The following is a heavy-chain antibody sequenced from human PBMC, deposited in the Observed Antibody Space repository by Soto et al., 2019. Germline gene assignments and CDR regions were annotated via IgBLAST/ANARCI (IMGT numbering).Heavy chain of an antibody. J-gene: IGHJ4*02. V-gene: IGHV3-30*18. CDR3: AKDPKVYDFWSAQNLYYFDY. CDR2: ISYDGSNK. Sequence: QVQLVESGGGVVQPGRSLRLSCAASGFTFSSYGMHWVRQAPGKGLEWVAVISYDGSNKYYADSVKGRFTISRDNSKNTLYLQMNSLRAEDTAVYYCAKDPKVYDFWSAQNLYYFDYWGQGTLVTVSS. CDR1: GFTFSSYG. D-gene: IGHD3-3*01.